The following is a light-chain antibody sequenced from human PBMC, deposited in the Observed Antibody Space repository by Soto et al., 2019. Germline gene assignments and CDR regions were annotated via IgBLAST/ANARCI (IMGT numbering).Light chain of an antibody. CDR2: DVS. Sequence: QSVLTQPASVSGSPGQSITISCTGTSSDVGGYDYVSWYQHHPGKAHKLMIYDVSNRPSGVSNRFSGSKSGNTASLTISGLQAEDEADYYCQSYDSSLSGFYVFGTGTKVTVL. V-gene: IGLV2-14*03. CDR3: QSYDSSLSGFYV. CDR1: SSDVGGYDY. J-gene: IGLJ1*01.